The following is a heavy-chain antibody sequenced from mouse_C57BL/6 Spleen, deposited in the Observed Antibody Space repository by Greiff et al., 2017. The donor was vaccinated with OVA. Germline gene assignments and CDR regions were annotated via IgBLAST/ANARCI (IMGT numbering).Heavy chain of an antibody. CDR3: ARSRVCMDY. V-gene: IGHV1-82*01. CDR2: IYPGDGDT. CDR1: GYAFSSSW. Sequence: QVQLKESGPELVKPGASVKISCKASGYAFSSSWMNWVKQRPGKGLEWIGRIYPGDGDTNYNGKFKGKATLTADKSSSTAYMQLSRLTSEDSAVYFCARSRVCMDYWGQGTSVTVSA. J-gene: IGHJ4*01.